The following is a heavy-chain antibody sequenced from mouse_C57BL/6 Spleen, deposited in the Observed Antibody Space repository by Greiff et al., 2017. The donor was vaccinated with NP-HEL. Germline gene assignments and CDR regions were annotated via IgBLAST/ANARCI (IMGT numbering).Heavy chain of an antibody. D-gene: IGHD2-2*01. CDR3: ALSTMVTRAFAY. J-gene: IGHJ3*01. CDR1: GYTFTSYW. CDR2: IDPNSGGT. V-gene: IGHV1-72*01. Sequence: VKLQQPGAELVKPGASVKLSCKASGYTFTSYWMHWVKQRPGRGLEWIGRIDPNSGGTKYNEKFKSKATLTVDKPSSTAYMQLSSLTSEDSAVYYCALSTMVTRAFAYWGQGTLVTVSA.